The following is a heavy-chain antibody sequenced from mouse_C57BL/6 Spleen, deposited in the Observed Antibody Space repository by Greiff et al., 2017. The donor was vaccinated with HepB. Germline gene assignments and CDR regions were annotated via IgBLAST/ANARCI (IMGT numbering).Heavy chain of an antibody. CDR3: TTGSLLAWFAY. J-gene: IGHJ3*01. CDR1: GFNIKDDY. V-gene: IGHV14-4*01. CDR2: IDPENGDT. Sequence: VQLQQSGAELVRPGASVKLSCTASGFNIKDDYMHWVKQRPEQGLEWIGWIDPENGDTEYASKFQGKATITADTSSNTAYLQLSSLTSEDTAVYYCTTGSLLAWFAYWGQGTLVTVSA.